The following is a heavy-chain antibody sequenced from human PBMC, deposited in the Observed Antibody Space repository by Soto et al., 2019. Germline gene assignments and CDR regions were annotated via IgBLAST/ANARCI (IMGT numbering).Heavy chain of an antibody. V-gene: IGHV1-2*04. D-gene: IGHD3-22*01. CDR3: ARGSMIVVGGYYYYGMDV. CDR2: INPNSGGT. Sequence: RASVKVSCKASGYTFTGYYMHWVRQAPGQGLEWMGWINPNSGGTNYAQKFQGWVTMTRDTSISTAYMELSRLRSDDTAVYYCARGSMIVVGGYYYYGMDVWGQGTTVTVSS. J-gene: IGHJ6*02. CDR1: GYTFTGYY.